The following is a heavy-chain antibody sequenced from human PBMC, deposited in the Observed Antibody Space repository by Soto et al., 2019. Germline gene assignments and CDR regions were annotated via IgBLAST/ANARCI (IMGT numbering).Heavy chain of an antibody. CDR3: ARDRGGIFGVVASLYYYGMDV. CDR1: GYTFTSYY. V-gene: IGHV1-46*01. D-gene: IGHD3-3*01. J-gene: IGHJ6*02. Sequence: ASVKVSCKASGYTFTSYYMHWVRQAPGQGLEWMGIINPSGGSTSYAQKFQGRVTMTRDTSTSTVYMELSSLRSEDTAVYYCARDRGGIFGVVASLYYYGMDVWGQGTTVTV. CDR2: INPSGGST.